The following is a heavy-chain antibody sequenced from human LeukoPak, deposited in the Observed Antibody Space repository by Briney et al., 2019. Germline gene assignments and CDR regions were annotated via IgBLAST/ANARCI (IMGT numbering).Heavy chain of an antibody. CDR2: ISAYNGNT. J-gene: IGHJ4*02. D-gene: IGHD1-20*01. Sequence: ASVKVSCKASGYTFTSYGISWVRQAPGQGLEWMGWISAYNGNTNYAQKLQGRVTMTTDTSTSPAYMELRSLRSDDTAVYYCARVSINGTTFYFDYWGQGTLVTVSS. CDR1: GYTFTSYG. CDR3: ARVSINGTTFYFDY. V-gene: IGHV1-18*01.